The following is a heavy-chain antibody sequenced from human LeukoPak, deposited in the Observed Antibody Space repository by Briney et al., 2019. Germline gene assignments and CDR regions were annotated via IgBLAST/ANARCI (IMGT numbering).Heavy chain of an antibody. CDR1: GFTFSSYA. D-gene: IGHD6-19*01. CDR3: ARDGSSAWSDFDY. CDR2: ISSDGSGK. Sequence: PGGSLRLSCAASGFTFSSYALHWVRQAPGKGLEWLTVISSDGSGKYYADSVKGRFTVSRDNSKNTVFLQMNSLRAEDTAVYYCARDGSSAWSDFDYWGQGTLLTLSS. J-gene: IGHJ4*02. V-gene: IGHV3-30-3*01.